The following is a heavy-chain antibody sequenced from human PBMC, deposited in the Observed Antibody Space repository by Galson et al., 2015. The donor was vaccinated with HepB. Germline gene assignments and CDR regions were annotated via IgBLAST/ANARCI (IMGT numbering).Heavy chain of an antibody. CDR3: AREDADIAAMTLDH. Sequence: SLRLSCAASGFTFSRNGMRWVRQAPGKGLEWVAVIWHDGRNSYYADSVKGRFTISRDNSKNTLYLQMNSLRAEDTAVYYCAREDADIAAMTLDHWGQGTLVTVSS. V-gene: IGHV3-33*08. CDR2: IWHDGRNS. D-gene: IGHD6-25*01. J-gene: IGHJ4*02. CDR1: GFTFSRNG.